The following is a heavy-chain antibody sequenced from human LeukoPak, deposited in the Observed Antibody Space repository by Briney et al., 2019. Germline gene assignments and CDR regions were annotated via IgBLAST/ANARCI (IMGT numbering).Heavy chain of an antibody. Sequence: PGRSLTLSSAASAFTFSSYKTNCVRPPPTNVLEWGSSISSCRSYIYYADSVKGRFTISRDNAKNSLYLQMNSLRAEDTAVYYCARAQYSDTAMVHFDYWGQGTLVSVSS. D-gene: IGHD5-18*01. V-gene: IGHV3-21*01. CDR3: ARAQYSDTAMVHFDY. CDR2: ISSCRSYI. J-gene: IGHJ4*02. CDR1: AFTFSSYK.